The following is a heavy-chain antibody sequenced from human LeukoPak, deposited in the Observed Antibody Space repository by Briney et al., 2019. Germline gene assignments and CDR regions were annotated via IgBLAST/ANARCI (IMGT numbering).Heavy chain of an antibody. D-gene: IGHD6-13*01. Sequence: SEALSLTCTVSGGSISSYHWSWIRQPPGKGLEWIGYIYYSGSTNYNPSLKSRVTVSVDTSKNQFSLKLSSVTAADTAVYYCASSQQLVHDAFDYWGQGTLVTVSS. J-gene: IGHJ4*02. CDR1: GGSISSYH. V-gene: IGHV4-59*01. CDR3: ASSQQLVHDAFDY. CDR2: IYYSGST.